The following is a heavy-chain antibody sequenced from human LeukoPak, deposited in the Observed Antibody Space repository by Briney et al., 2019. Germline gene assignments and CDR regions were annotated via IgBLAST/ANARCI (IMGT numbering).Heavy chain of an antibody. V-gene: IGHV4-59*01. CDR2: IYHSGST. CDR1: GGFISTYY. J-gene: IGHJ4*02. CDR3: ARASFNSYGIDGFDY. Sequence: SETLSLTCTVSGGFISTYYWSWIRQPPGKRLEWIGYIYHSGSTKYNPSLKSRVTISVDTSKNQFSLKLNSVTATDTAVYYCARASFNSYGIDGFDYWGQGTLVTVSS. D-gene: IGHD5-18*01.